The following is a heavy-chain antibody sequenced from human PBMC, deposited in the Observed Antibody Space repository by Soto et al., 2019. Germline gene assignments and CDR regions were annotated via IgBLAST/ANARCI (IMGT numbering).Heavy chain of an antibody. Sequence: GGSLRLSCTVSEFTFSRYALSWVRQAPGRGLEWVSAINSGGSTYYADSVKGRLTISRDNSKNTLYPQMTSLRAEDTAVYSCAKDHADCAFDCWGEGPLVTGSP. CDR3: AKDHADCAFDC. V-gene: IGHV3-23*01. CDR1: EFTFSRYA. D-gene: IGHD2-21*02. J-gene: IGHJ4*02. CDR2: INSGGST.